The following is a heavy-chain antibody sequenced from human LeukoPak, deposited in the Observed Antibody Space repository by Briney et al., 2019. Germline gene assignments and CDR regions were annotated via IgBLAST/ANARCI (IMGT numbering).Heavy chain of an antibody. CDR2: LSGTGGSS. D-gene: IGHD5-18*01. CDR3: ARLSRGYSDYYFDL. V-gene: IGHV3-21*01. CDR1: GFTFNYP. J-gene: IGHJ2*01. Sequence: PGGSLRLSCAASGFTFNYPMSWVRQAPGKGLEWVSSLSGTGGSSYYADSVKGRFTISRDNPKSSLYLQMNSLRAEDTAVYFCARLSRGYSDYYFDLWGRGTLVTVSS.